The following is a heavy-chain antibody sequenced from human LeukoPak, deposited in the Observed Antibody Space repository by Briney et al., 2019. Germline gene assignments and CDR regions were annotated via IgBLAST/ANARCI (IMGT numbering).Heavy chain of an antibody. V-gene: IGHV4-39*01. J-gene: IGHJ4*02. Sequence: SETLSLTCSVSGGSISRSSYYWGWIRQPPGKGLEWIGSLYNTETTYYNPSLQSRVTISVDTSKNQFSLKLSSVTAADTAVYYCARVAIVATIIGSFDYWGQGTLVTVSS. CDR1: GGSISRSSYY. CDR3: ARVAIVATIIGSFDY. CDR2: LYNTETT. D-gene: IGHD5-12*01.